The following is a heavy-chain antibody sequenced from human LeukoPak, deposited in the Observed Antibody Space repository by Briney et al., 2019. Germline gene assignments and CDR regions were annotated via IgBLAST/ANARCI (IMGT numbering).Heavy chain of an antibody. Sequence: GESVKISCKGSGYSFTNYWISWVRQMPGKGLEWMGRIDPSDSYINYSPSFQGHVTISADKSISTAYLQWSSLKASDTAIYYCARVRVTTSLYYYYGFDVWGQGTTVTVSS. CDR1: GYSFTNYW. CDR2: IDPSDSYI. CDR3: ARVRVTTSLYYYYGFDV. J-gene: IGHJ6*02. V-gene: IGHV5-10-1*01. D-gene: IGHD4-17*01.